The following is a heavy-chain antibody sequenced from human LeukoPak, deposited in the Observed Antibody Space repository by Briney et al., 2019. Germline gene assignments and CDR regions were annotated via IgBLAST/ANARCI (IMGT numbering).Heavy chain of an antibody. CDR1: GGTFSSYD. Sequence: VASVKVSCKASGGTFSSYDINWVRQATGQGLEWMGWMNPNSGNTGYAQKFQGRVTITRNTSISTAYMELSSLRSEDTAVYYCARGGGPEILDAFDIWGQGTMVTVSS. V-gene: IGHV1-8*03. CDR2: MNPNSGNT. D-gene: IGHD3-16*01. J-gene: IGHJ3*02. CDR3: ARGGGPEILDAFDI.